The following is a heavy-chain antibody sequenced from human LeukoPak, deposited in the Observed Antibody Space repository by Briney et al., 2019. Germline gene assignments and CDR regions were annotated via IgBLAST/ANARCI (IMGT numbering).Heavy chain of an antibody. CDR2: ISYDGSNK. D-gene: IGHD3-10*01. CDR3: ATPLLDYDSGSYWAFDY. Sequence: GGSLRLSCAASGFTFSSYAMHWVRQSPGKGLEWVAVISYDGSNKYYADSVKGRFTISRDISKNTLYLQMNSLRSEDTAVYYCATPLLDYDSGSYWAFDYWGQGTLVAVSS. CDR1: GFTFSSYA. J-gene: IGHJ4*02. V-gene: IGHV3-30*04.